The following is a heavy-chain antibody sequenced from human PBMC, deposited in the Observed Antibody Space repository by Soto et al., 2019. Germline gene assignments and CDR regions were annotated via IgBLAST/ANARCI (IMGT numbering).Heavy chain of an antibody. Sequence: TSETLSLTCTVSGGSVSSASYFWSWVRQPPGRGLEWIGYIYYSGSTNYNPSLKSRVTISVDTSRNQLSLKLNSVTAADTAVYYCARVPEGAAAPNWFDPWGQGTLVTVSS. CDR2: IYYSGST. V-gene: IGHV4-61*01. J-gene: IGHJ5*02. CDR1: GGSVSSASYF. CDR3: ARVPEGAAAPNWFDP. D-gene: IGHD6-13*01.